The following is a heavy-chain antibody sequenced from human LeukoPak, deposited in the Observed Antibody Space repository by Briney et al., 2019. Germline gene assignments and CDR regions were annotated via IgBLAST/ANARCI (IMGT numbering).Heavy chain of an antibody. CDR2: INPKTGTA. CDR1: GYTFTGYS. J-gene: IGHJ4*02. CDR3: ARVREIYDYVWGSYPREYFDY. Sequence: ASVKVSCKASGYTFTGYSIYWVRQTPGQKLEWMGWINPKTGTANSAQKFQGRVTMTRDTSISTAYMELSRLRSDDTAVYYCARVREIYDYVWGSYPREYFDYWGQGTLVTVSS. V-gene: IGHV1-2*02. D-gene: IGHD3-16*02.